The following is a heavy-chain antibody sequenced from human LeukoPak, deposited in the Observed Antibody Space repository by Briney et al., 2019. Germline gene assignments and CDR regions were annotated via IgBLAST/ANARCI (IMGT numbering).Heavy chain of an antibody. J-gene: IGHJ5*02. CDR2: MNPNSGNT. CDR3: ARIRAVTWFDP. CDR1: GYTFTSYA. V-gene: IGHV1-8*03. D-gene: IGHD2-21*02. Sequence: ASVKVSCKASGYTFTSYAMHWVRQAPGQRLEWMGWMNPNSGNTGYAQKFQGRLTLTRDTSISTAYMELTSLTSDDTAVYFCARIRAVTWFDPWGQGTLVTVSS.